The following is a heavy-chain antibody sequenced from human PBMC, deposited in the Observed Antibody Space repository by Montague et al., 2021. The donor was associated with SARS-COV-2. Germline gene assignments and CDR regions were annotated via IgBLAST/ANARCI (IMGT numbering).Heavy chain of an antibody. CDR1: GGSISSYY. CDR2: IYYSGST. CDR3: ARGSGWMGNAFDI. V-gene: IGHV4-59*01. D-gene: IGHD6-19*01. J-gene: IGHJ3*02. Sequence: SETLSLTCTVSGGSISSYYWSWIRQPPGKGLEWIGCIYYSGSTNYNPSLKSRVTISVDTSKNQFSLKLSSVTAADTAVYYCARGSGWMGNAFDIWDQGTMVTVSS.